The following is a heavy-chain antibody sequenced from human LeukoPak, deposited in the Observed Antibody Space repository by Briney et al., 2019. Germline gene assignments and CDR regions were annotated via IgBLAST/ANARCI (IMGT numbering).Heavy chain of an antibody. CDR2: INHSGST. CDR3: ARGRITITFGGVIGDDY. J-gene: IGHJ4*02. Sequence: SETLSLTCAVYGGSFSGYYWSWIRQPPGKGLEWIGEINHSGSTNYNPSLESRVTISVDTSKNQFSLKLSSVTAADTAVYYCARGRITITFGGVIGDDYWGQGTLVTVSS. D-gene: IGHD3-16*02. CDR1: GGSFSGYY. V-gene: IGHV4-34*01.